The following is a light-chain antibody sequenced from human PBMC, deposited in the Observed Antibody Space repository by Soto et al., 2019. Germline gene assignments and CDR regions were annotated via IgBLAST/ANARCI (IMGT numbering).Light chain of an antibody. V-gene: IGKV3-20*01. CDR1: KSVRRSY. Sequence: EIVLTQSPGTLSLSQGERAPFSCRAIKSVRRSYLAWYQQKPGQAPRLLIYGASSRATGIPDRFSGSGSGTDFTLTISRLEPEDFAVYYCQQYGSSPLTFGGGTKVEIK. J-gene: IGKJ4*01. CDR3: QQYGSSPLT. CDR2: GAS.